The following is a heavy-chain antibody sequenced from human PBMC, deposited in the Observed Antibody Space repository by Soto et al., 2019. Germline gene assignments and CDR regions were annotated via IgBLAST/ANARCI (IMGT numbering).Heavy chain of an antibody. J-gene: IGHJ6*02. CDR1: GGTFSSYT. Sequence: QVQLVQSGAEVKKPGSSVKVSCKASGGTFSSYTISWVRQAPGQGLEWMGRIIPILGIANYAQKFQGRVTITADKSTSTAYMELSSLRSEDTAVYYCAREGGNSYYGMDVWGQGTTVTVSS. CDR3: AREGGNSYYGMDV. V-gene: IGHV1-69*08. CDR2: IIPILGIA. D-gene: IGHD1-26*01.